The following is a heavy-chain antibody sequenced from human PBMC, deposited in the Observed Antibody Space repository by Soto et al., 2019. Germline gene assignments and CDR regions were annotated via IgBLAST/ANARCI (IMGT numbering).Heavy chain of an antibody. CDR1: GYTFTSYG. D-gene: IGHD3-22*01. V-gene: IGHV1-18*01. CDR2: ISAYNGNT. J-gene: IGHJ4*02. Sequence: QVQLVQSGAEVKKPGASVKVSCKASGYTFTSYGISWVRQAPGQGLEWLGWISAYNGNTNYAQKLQGRVTMTTETSTSTAYMELRSLRSDDTAVYYCARDLYYYDSSGYHFVYWGQGTLVTVSS. CDR3: ARDLYYYDSSGYHFVY.